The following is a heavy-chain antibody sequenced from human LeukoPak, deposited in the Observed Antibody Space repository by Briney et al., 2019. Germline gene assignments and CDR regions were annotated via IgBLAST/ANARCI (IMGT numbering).Heavy chain of an antibody. CDR1: GFTSDDHG. CDR2: INWNGGST. CDR3: ARAFKYSMSGYYFDY. Sequence: GGSLRLSCAASGFTSDDHGMSWVRQAPGKGLEWVSGINWNGGSTGYADSVKGRFTISRDNAKNSLYLQMNSLRAEDTALYYCARAFKYSMSGYYFDYWGQGTLVTVSS. V-gene: IGHV3-20*04. J-gene: IGHJ4*02. D-gene: IGHD2-21*01.